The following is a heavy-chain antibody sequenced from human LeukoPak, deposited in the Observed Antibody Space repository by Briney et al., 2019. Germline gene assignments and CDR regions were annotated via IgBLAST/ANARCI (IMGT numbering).Heavy chain of an antibody. CDR1: GLTFSTYS. V-gene: IGHV3-23*01. CDR3: AKDVAPDSGWDLDY. J-gene: IGHJ4*02. CDR2: IFNSGAKI. Sequence: GGSLRLSCAVSGLTFSTYSMTWVRQGPGRGLEWVSGIFNSGAKIFYADSVKGRFTISRDNSKNMLYLQMNSLGVEDTAVYYCAKDVAPDSGWDLDYWGQGTLVTVSS. D-gene: IGHD6-19*01.